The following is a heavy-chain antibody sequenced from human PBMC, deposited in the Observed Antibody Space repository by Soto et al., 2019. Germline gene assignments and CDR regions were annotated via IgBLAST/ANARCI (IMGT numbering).Heavy chain of an antibody. CDR1: GGSISSYY. D-gene: IGHD5-18*01. V-gene: IGHV4-59*01. J-gene: IGHJ4*02. CDR2: IYYSGST. CDR3: ARGRGDTAMAWYY. Sequence: QVQLQESGPGLVKPSETLSLTCTVSGGSISSYYWSWIRQSPGKGLEWIGYIYYSGSTKYNPSLKSRVTISVDMSKNQFSLKLSSVTAADTAVDYCARGRGDTAMAWYYWGQGTLVTVSS.